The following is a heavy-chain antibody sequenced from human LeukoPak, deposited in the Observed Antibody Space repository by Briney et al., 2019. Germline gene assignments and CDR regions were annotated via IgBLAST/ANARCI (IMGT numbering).Heavy chain of an antibody. CDR2: IRYDGNNQ. D-gene: IGHD6-13*01. CDR1: GFSFSSYG. CDR3: ASGSSISAHPPCDY. J-gene: IGHJ4*02. Sequence: GGSLRLSCAASGFSFSSYGMHWVRQAPGKGLEWMSFIRYDGNNQYYADSVKGRFTISRDNAKNTLYLQMSSLRSDDTAVYYCASGSSISAHPPCDYWGQGTLVTVSS. V-gene: IGHV3-30*02.